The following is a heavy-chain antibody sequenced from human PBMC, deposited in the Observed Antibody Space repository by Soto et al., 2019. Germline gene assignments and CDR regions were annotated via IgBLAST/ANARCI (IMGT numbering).Heavy chain of an antibody. CDR3: ARGLMVYTRYGMDV. Sequence: ASVKVSCKASGYTFTSYGINWVRQAPGQGLEWMGWISGYNGNTNYAQKLQGRVTMTTDTSTSTAYMELRSLRSDDTAVYYCARGLMVYTRYGMDVWGQGTTVTVSS. D-gene: IGHD2-8*01. V-gene: IGHV1-18*01. J-gene: IGHJ6*02. CDR2: ISGYNGNT. CDR1: GYTFTSYG.